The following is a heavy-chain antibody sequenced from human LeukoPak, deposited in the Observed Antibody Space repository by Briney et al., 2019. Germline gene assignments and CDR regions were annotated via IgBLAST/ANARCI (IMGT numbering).Heavy chain of an antibody. D-gene: IGHD1-26*01. CDR3: AKAAMAYYRYVCAY. CDR2: ISGSGSST. V-gene: IGHV3-23*01. CDR1: GCSISTSD. Sequence: GGSLTLTCAVSGCSISTSDWWSVRQTPGKGLEWVSAISGSGSSTYYADSVKGRFTISRDNSQNTLYLQMNSLRAEDTAVYYLAKAAMAYYRYVCAYWGQGTLVTVSS. J-gene: IGHJ4*02.